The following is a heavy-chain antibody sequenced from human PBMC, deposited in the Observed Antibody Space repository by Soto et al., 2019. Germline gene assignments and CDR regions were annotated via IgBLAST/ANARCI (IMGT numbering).Heavy chain of an antibody. D-gene: IGHD4-17*01. CDR2: IYYSGST. Sequence: QVQLQESGPGLVKPSETLSLTCTVSGGSISSYYWSWIRQPPGKGLEWIGYIYYSGSTNYNPSHKSRVTISVHTSKNQFSLKLSSVTAADTAVYYCARAYGDYVFDYWGQGTLVTVSS. CDR1: GGSISSYY. V-gene: IGHV4-59*01. CDR3: ARAYGDYVFDY. J-gene: IGHJ4*02.